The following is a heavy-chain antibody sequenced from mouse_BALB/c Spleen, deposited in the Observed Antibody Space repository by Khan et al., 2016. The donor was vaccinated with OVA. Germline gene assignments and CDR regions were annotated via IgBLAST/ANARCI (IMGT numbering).Heavy chain of an antibody. D-gene: IGHD1-1*02. Sequence: LVESGPEVKKPGETVKISCKASGYSFTNYGMNWVRQAPGKGLKWMGWINTYTGEPTYADDFKGRFAFSFENSASTAYLQINNLKNEDTAAYFCASGGYWYFDVWGAGTTVTVSS. CDR2: INTYTGEP. CDR1: GYSFTNYG. V-gene: IGHV9-3-1*01. J-gene: IGHJ1*01. CDR3: ASGGYWYFDV.